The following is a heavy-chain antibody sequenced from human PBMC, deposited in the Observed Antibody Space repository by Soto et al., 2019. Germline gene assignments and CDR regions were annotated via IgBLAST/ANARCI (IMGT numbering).Heavy chain of an antibody. CDR1: GFTFSSYG. CDR3: ARDSGIAAAGYYYYGMEV. CDR2: IWYDGSNK. V-gene: IGHV3-33*01. D-gene: IGHD6-13*01. Sequence: SLRLSCAASGFTFSSYGMHCVRQAPGKGLEWVAVIWYDGSNKYYADSVKGRFTISRDNSKNTLYLQMKSLRAEDTAVYYCARDSGIAAAGYYYYGMEVWGQGTKVTVSS. J-gene: IGHJ6*02.